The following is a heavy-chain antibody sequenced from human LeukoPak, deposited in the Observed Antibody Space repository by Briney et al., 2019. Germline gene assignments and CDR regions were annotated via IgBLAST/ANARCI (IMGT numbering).Heavy chain of an antibody. J-gene: IGHJ4*02. CDR3: AKGGPRIAAAGRFDY. D-gene: IGHD6-13*01. Sequence: PGGSLRLSCVVSGFTFSSYAMSWVRQAPGKGLEWVAATSSRDSGKYHADSVRGGLTIHRDNSKNTLYRQMNSLRAEDTAVYYCAKGGPRIAAAGRFDYWGQGTLVTVSS. V-gene: IGHV3-23*01. CDR2: TSSRDSGK. CDR1: GFTFSSYA.